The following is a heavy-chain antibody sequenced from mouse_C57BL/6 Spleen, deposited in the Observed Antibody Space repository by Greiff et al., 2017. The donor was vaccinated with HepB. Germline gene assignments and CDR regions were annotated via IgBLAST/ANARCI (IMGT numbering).Heavy chain of an antibody. CDR3: ARGHYYGSSPFDY. D-gene: IGHD1-1*01. CDR1: GFTFSDYY. V-gene: IGHV5-16*01. CDR2: INYDGSST. J-gene: IGHJ2*01. Sequence: EVNLVESEGGLVQPGRSMKLSCTASGFTFSDYYMAWVRQVPEKGLEWVANINYDGSSTYYLDSLKSRFIISRDNAKNILYLQMSSLKSEDTATYYCARGHYYGSSPFDYWGQGTTLTVSS.